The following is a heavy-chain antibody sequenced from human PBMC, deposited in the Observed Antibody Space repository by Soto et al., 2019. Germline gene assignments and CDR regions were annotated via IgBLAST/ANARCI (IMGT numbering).Heavy chain of an antibody. CDR1: GAPFSGYY. Sequence: KASETLSLTCAVYGAPFSGYYWTWIRQPPGKGLEWIGEINHTGSTKYNPSLKSRVTISLDTSKNQFSLSLRSVTAADTAVYYCARGREIFGAVTPFEYWGQGTQVTVSS. CDR2: INHTGST. J-gene: IGHJ4*02. D-gene: IGHD3-3*01. V-gene: IGHV4-34*01. CDR3: ARGREIFGAVTPFEY.